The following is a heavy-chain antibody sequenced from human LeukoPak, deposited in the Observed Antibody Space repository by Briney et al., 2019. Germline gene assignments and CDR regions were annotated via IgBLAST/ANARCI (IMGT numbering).Heavy chain of an antibody. J-gene: IGHJ4*02. Sequence: GGSLRLSCAASGFTCTSYGMHWVRQAPGRGLEWIGVISSYDGTQKYYADSVRGRFTISRDNSKNTLYLQIDSVRTEDTAVYYCAKDLPFSGFDYWGQGTLVTVSS. CDR3: AKDLPFSGFDY. V-gene: IGHV3-30*18. CDR1: GFTCTSYG. CDR2: ISSYDGTQK. D-gene: IGHD1-26*01.